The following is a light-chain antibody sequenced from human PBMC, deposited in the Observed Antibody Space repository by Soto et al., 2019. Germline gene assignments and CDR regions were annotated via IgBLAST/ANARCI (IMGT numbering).Light chain of an antibody. Sequence: VLTQPPSASGTPGQRVTISCSGSNSNIGSNTVNWYQQLPGTAPKLLIYSNNQRPSGVPGRFSDSKSGTSASLAISGLQSEDEADYYCASWDDSLNGVVFGGGTKVTVL. V-gene: IGLV1-44*01. CDR1: NSNIGSNT. J-gene: IGLJ2*01. CDR2: SNN. CDR3: ASWDDSLNGVV.